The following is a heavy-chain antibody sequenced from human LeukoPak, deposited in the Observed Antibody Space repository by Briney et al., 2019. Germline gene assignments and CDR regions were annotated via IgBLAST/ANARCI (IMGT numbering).Heavy chain of an antibody. J-gene: IGHJ4*02. V-gene: IGHV3-48*03. CDR1: GFTFSSYE. CDR3: ARHYGSNSASGY. CDR2: ISSSSTT. D-gene: IGHD4-23*01. Sequence: GGSLRLSCAASGFTFSSYEMNWVRQAPGKGLEWVSYISSSSTTYYAESVKGRFTISRDNAKNSVYLQMNSLRAEDTALYYCARHYGSNSASGYWGQGTLVTVSS.